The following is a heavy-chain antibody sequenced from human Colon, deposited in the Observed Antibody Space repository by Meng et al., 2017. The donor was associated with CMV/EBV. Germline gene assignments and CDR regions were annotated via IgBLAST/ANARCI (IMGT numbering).Heavy chain of an antibody. J-gene: IGHJ3*02. CDR2: ISHDGTNK. V-gene: IGHV3-30*18. CDR1: EFSLSNFG. D-gene: IGHD2-21*01. CDR3: AKGLSYYTDPNFDAFDI. Sequence: GGSLRLSCTASEFSLSNFGVHWVRQAPGKGLEWVAVISHDGTNKYYADSVKGRFTISRDDSKNTLYLQMNNLRGEDTAVYYCAKGLSYYTDPNFDAFDIWGQGTVVTVSS.